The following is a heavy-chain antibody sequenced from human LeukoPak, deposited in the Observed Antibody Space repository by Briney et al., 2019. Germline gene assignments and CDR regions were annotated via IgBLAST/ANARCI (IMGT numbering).Heavy chain of an antibody. Sequence: SETLSLTCAVYGGSFSGYSWSWIRQPPREGLEWIGEINHSGGTNYNPSLKSRVTIYVDTSQNQFSLQLSSVTAADTAVCFCARGPLDFWSGYYGKYFDTWGQGTLVTVSS. CDR3: ARGPLDFWSGYYGKYFDT. CDR2: INHSGGT. J-gene: IGHJ5*02. CDR1: GGSFSGYS. V-gene: IGHV4-34*01. D-gene: IGHD3-3*01.